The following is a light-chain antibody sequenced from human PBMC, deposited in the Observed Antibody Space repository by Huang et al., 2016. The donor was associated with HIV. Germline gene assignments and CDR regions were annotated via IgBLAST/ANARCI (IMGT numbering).Light chain of an antibody. J-gene: IGKJ1*01. CDR1: QSVFNN. CDR3: QQYNTSPRT. CDR2: GSA. V-gene: IGKV3-15*01. Sequence: ENLMTQSPSTLSVSPGESATLSCRASQSVFNNLAWYQQKPGQAPKLLIYGSATRAAGIPARFRGSGSGTDFTLTISSLQSEDFAVYYCQQYNTSPRTFGQGTKVEV.